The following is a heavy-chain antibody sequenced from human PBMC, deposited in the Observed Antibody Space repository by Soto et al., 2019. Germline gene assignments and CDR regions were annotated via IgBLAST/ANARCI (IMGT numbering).Heavy chain of an antibody. CDR1: GFTFDDYA. V-gene: IGHV3-9*01. D-gene: IGHD6-13*01. CDR3: GSSSWTTYYYYMDV. J-gene: IGHJ6*03. CDR2: ISWNSGSI. Sequence: EVQLVESGGGLVQPGRSLRLSCAASGFTFDDYAMHWVRQAPGKGLEWVSGISWNSGSIGYADSVKGRFTISRDNAKNSLYLQMNSLRAEDTALYYCGSSSWTTYYYYMDVWGKGTTVTVSS.